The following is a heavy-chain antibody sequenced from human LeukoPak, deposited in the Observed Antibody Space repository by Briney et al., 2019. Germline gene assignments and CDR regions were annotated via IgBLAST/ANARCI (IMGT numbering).Heavy chain of an antibody. D-gene: IGHD2-15*01. V-gene: IGHV3-74*01. J-gene: IGHJ4*02. CDR3: ARDGRYCSGGSCYRYYFDY. CDR1: GFTFSSYW. CDR2: INSDGSST. Sequence: PGGSLRLSCAASGFTFSSYWMHWVRQAPGKGLVWVSRINSDGSSTSYADSVKGRFTISRDNAKNTLYLQMNSLRADDTAVYYCARDGRYCSGGSCYRYYFDYWGQGTLVTVSS.